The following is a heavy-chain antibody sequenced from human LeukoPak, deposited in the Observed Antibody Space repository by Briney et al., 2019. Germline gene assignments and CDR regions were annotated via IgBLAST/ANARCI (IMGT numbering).Heavy chain of an antibody. V-gene: IGHV3-33*01. Sequence: GGSLRLSCAASGFTFSSYGMHWVRQAPGKGPEWVAVIWYDGSNKYYADSVKGRFTISRDNSKNTLYLQMNSLRAEDTAVYYCARDSYSGSYLFDYWGQGTLVTVSS. CDR1: GFTFSSYG. CDR3: ARDSYSGSYLFDY. D-gene: IGHD1-26*01. J-gene: IGHJ4*02. CDR2: IWYDGSNK.